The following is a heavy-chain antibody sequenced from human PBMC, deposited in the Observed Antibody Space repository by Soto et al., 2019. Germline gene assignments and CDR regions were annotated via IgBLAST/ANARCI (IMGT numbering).Heavy chain of an antibody. CDR3: AKVSCSGGSCYRYYYYGMDV. J-gene: IGHJ6*02. V-gene: IGHV3-23*01. D-gene: IGHD2-15*01. Sequence: EVQLLESGGGLVQPGGSLRLSCAASGFPFSSYAMSWVRQAPGKGLEWVSAISGSGGSTYYADSVKGRFTISRDNSKNTLYLQMNSLRAEDTAVYYCAKVSCSGGSCYRYYYYGMDVWGQGTTVTVSS. CDR1: GFPFSSYA. CDR2: ISGSGGST.